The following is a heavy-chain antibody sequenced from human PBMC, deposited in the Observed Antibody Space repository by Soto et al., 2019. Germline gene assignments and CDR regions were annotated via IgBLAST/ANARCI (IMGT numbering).Heavy chain of an antibody. V-gene: IGHV4-4*07. CDR1: GGSMSKFY. Sequence: PSETLSLTCSVSGGSMSKFYWSWIRKTAGKGLEWMGRVYATGTSDYNPSLRSRIAMSVDISKKTFSLRLRSVTAADTAVYYCARAPAQYYGSGAPGAFEIWGQGTMVTV. J-gene: IGHJ3*02. D-gene: IGHD3-10*01. CDR2: VYATGTS. CDR3: ARAPAQYYGSGAPGAFEI.